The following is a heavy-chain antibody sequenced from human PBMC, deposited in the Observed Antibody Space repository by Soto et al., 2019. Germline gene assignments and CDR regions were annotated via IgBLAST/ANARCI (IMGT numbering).Heavy chain of an antibody. CDR1: GFTFSSYG. CDR2: ISYDGSNK. CDR3: AKLIRFLEWPLGGMDV. D-gene: IGHD3-3*01. J-gene: IGHJ6*02. Sequence: QVQLVESGGGVVQPGRSLRLSCAASGFTFSSYGMHWVRQAPGKGLEWVAVISYDGSNKYYADSVKGRFTISRDNSKNTLYLQMNRLRAEDTAVYYCAKLIRFLEWPLGGMDVWGQGTTVTVSS. V-gene: IGHV3-30*18.